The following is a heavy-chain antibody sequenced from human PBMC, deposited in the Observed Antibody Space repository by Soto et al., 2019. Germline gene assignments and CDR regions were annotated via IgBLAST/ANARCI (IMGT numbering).Heavy chain of an antibody. V-gene: IGHV3-30-3*01. Sequence: GGSLRLSCAASGFTFSNYAMSWVRQAPGKGLEWVAVISYDGSNKYYADSVKGRFTISRDNSKNTLYLQMNSLRAEDTAVYYCATLDSGSYSGVDYWGQGTLVTVSS. CDR3: ATLDSGSYSGVDY. D-gene: IGHD1-26*01. CDR1: GFTFSNYA. J-gene: IGHJ4*02. CDR2: ISYDGSNK.